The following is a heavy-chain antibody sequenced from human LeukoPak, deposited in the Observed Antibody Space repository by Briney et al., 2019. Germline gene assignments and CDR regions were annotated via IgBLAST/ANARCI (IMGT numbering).Heavy chain of an antibody. V-gene: IGHV3-33*06. Sequence: PGRSLRLSCPASGFTFSSYGMHWVRQAPGKGLEWVAVIWYDGSNKYYADSVKGRFTISRDNSKNTLYLQMNSLRAEDTAVYYCAKVRYYYDSSGSSYYFDYWGQGTLVTVSS. D-gene: IGHD3-22*01. CDR3: AKVRYYYDSSGSSYYFDY. CDR2: IWYDGSNK. J-gene: IGHJ4*02. CDR1: GFTFSSYG.